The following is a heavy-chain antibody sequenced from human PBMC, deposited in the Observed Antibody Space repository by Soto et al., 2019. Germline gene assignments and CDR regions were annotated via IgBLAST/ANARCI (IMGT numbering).Heavy chain of an antibody. Sequence: SETLSLTCTVSGGSISSSSYYWGWIRQPPGKGLEWIGRMYYSGNTHHNPSLKSRVTISVDTSKNQFSLKLSSVTAEDTALFYFSRRTRTYMSSSYWLDTCRPGTLVTVSS. D-gene: IGHD6-6*01. CDR2: MYYSGNT. CDR1: GGSISSSSYY. CDR3: SRRTRTYMSSSYWLDT. J-gene: IGHJ5*02. V-gene: IGHV4-39*01.